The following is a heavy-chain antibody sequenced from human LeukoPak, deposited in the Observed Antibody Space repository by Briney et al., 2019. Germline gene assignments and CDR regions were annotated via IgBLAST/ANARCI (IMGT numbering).Heavy chain of an antibody. CDR1: GFTVSSNY. J-gene: IGHJ4*02. CDR3: ARSPEYSSSSFYDY. D-gene: IGHD6-6*01. Sequence: GGSLRLSCAASGFTVSSNYMSWVRQAPGKGLEWVSVIYSGGSTYYADSVKGRFTISRDNSKNTLYLQMNSLRAEDTAVYYCARSPEYSSSSFYDYWGQGTLVTVSS. CDR2: IYSGGST. V-gene: IGHV3-53*01.